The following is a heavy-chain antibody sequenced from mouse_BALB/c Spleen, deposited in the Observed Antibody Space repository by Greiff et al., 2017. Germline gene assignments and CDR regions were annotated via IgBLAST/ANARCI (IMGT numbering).Heavy chain of an antibody. Sequence: QVQLQQSGAELAKPGASVKMSCKASGYTFTSYWMHWVKQRPGQGLEWIGYINPSTGYTEYNQKFKDKATLTADKSSSTAYMQLSSLTSEDSAVYYCARWLYGSYFDVWGAGTTVTVSS. D-gene: IGHD1-2*01. CDR2: INPSTGYT. J-gene: IGHJ1*01. V-gene: IGHV1-7*01. CDR3: ARWLYGSYFDV. CDR1: GYTFTSYW.